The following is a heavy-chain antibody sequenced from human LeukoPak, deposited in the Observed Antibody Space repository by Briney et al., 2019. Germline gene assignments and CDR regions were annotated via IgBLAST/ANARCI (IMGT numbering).Heavy chain of an antibody. D-gene: IGHD3-16*02. V-gene: IGHV3-48*03. CDR2: ISSSGSTI. Sequence: GGSLRLSCAASGFTFSSYEMNWVRQAPGKGLEWVSYISSSGSTIYCADSVKGRFTISRDNAKNSLYLQMNSLRAEDTAVYYCARDYDYVWGSYRYFDYWGQGTLVTVSS. CDR3: ARDYDYVWGSYRYFDY. J-gene: IGHJ4*02. CDR1: GFTFSSYE.